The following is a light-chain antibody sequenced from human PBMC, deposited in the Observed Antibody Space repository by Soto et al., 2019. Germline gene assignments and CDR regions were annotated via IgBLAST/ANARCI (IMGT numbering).Light chain of an antibody. J-gene: IGKJ1*01. Sequence: DFQMTQSPSTLSASVGDRVTITCRASQSVTTWLAWFQQKPGKAPKLLIYKASNLEGGVPSRFSGSGSGTEFTLTISSLQPDDFATYYCQQYRTYPWTFGHGTKVEIK. V-gene: IGKV1-5*03. CDR1: QSVTTW. CDR3: QQYRTYPWT. CDR2: KAS.